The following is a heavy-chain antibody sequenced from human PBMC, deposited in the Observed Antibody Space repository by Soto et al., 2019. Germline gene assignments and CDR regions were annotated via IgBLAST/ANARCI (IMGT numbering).Heavy chain of an antibody. CDR2: IGGAAVST. V-gene: IGHV3-23*01. J-gene: IGHJ3*02. CDR3: AKDSTSYNGVYDPFDI. D-gene: IGHD1-1*01. Sequence: HPGGSLRLSCEASGFKFNTYAMSWVRQGPGKGLEWVAVIGGAAVSTDCADSLKGRCTVSRDDSKNMVYLQLDSLRDDDTAIYYCAKDSTSYNGVYDPFDIWGQGTMVTVSS. CDR1: GFKFNTYA.